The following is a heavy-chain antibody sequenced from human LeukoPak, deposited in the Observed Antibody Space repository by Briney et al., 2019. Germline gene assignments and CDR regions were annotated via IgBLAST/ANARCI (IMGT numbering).Heavy chain of an antibody. D-gene: IGHD5-18*01. CDR2: IWYDGSNK. V-gene: IGHV3-33*06. CDR1: GFTFSSYG. CDR3: AKGGGGSKYSYNYFDY. Sequence: PGRSLRLSCAASGFTFSSYGVHWVRQAPGKGLEWVAVIWYDGSNKYYEDSVKGRFTISRDNSKNTVYLQMNSLRAEDTAVYYGAKGGGGSKYSYNYFDYWGQGTLVTVSS. J-gene: IGHJ4*02.